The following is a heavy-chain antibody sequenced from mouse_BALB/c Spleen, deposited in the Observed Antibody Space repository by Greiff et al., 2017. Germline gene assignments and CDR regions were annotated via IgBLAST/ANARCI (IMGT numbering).Heavy chain of an antibody. CDR3: ARRYGSSYYAMDY. CDR2: INPGSGGT. CDR1: GYAFTNYL. Sequence: QVQLKESGAELVRPGTSVKVSCKASGYAFTNYLIEWVKQRPGQGLEWIGVINPGSGGTNYNEKFKGKATLTADKSSSTAYMQLSSLTSDDSAVYFCARRYGSSYYAMDYWGQGTSVTVSS. J-gene: IGHJ4*01. V-gene: IGHV1-54*03. D-gene: IGHD1-1*01.